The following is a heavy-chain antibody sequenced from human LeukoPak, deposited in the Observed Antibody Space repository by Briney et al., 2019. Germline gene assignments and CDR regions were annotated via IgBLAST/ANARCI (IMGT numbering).Heavy chain of an antibody. D-gene: IGHD4-17*01. J-gene: IGHJ4*02. CDR1: GGSISSGGYY. Sequence: PSQTLSLTCTVSGGSISSGGYYWTWIRQHPGKGLEWIGYIYYSGSTYYNPSLKSRVTISVDTSKNQFSLKLSSVTAADTAVYYCARGDYGDYVFDYWGQGTQVTVSS. V-gene: IGHV4-31*03. CDR3: ARGDYGDYVFDY. CDR2: IYYSGST.